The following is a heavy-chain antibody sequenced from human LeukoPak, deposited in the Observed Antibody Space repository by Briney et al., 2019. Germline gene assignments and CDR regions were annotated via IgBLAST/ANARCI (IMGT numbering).Heavy chain of an antibody. D-gene: IGHD3-22*01. CDR3: ARDWLAGNPYHAFDL. CDR1: GFTFSSYW. J-gene: IGHJ3*01. CDR2: IKEDGSEE. Sequence: PGGSLRLSCAASGFTFSSYWMSWVRQAPGKGPECVANIKEDGSEEYYVDSVKGRFSISRDNAKNSLYLQMNSLRAEDTAAYYCARDWLAGNPYHAFDLWGKGTMVTVSS. V-gene: IGHV3-7*01.